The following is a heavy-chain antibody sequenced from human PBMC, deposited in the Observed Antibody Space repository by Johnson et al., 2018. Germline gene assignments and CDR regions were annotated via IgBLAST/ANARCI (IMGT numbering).Heavy chain of an antibody. J-gene: IGHJ4*02. CDR3: AKGGDPFSESGS. D-gene: IGHD3-10*01. CDR1: GFTFHDSW. V-gene: IGHV3-7*01. Sequence: VQLVESGGGLVPPGGSLRLSCAASGFTFHDSWMTWVRQAPGNGLEWLANINEAGNRGYYVDSVKGRFIISRDNARNSVYLQINRLIIEDTAVYYCAKGGDPFSESGSWGQGTLVTVSS. CDR2: INEAGNRG.